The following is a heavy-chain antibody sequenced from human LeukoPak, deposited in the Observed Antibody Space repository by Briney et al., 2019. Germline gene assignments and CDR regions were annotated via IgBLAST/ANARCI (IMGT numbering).Heavy chain of an antibody. Sequence: PSETLSLTCSVSGVSISSGDYYWSWIRQPPGKGLEWIGHISYSGTTHYNPSLKSRVTISADASKNHFSLKMSSVTAADTAVYYCARDANHYDILTGYYNVDYHFGIYVWGQGTTVTVSS. CDR3: ARDANHYDILTGYYNVDYHFGIYV. CDR1: GVSISSGDYY. V-gene: IGHV4-30-4*01. D-gene: IGHD3-9*01. CDR2: ISYSGTT. J-gene: IGHJ6*02.